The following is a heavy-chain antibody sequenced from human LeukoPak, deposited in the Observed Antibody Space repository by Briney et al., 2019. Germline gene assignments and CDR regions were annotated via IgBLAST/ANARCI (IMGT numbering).Heavy chain of an antibody. CDR1: GFTFSSYA. CDR3: AKDIKIGITMVRGVLDAFDI. Sequence: GGSLRLSCAASGFTFSSYAMSWVRQAPGRGLEWVSAISGSGGSTYYADSVKGRFTISRDNSKNTLYLQMNSLRAEDTAVYYCAKDIKIGITMVRGVLDAFDIWGQGTMVTVSS. CDR2: ISGSGGST. J-gene: IGHJ3*02. V-gene: IGHV3-23*01. D-gene: IGHD3-10*01.